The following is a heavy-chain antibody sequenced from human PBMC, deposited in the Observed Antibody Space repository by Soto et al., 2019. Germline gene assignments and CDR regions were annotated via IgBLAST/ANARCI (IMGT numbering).Heavy chain of an antibody. CDR1: GFTVSSNY. CDR2: IYSGGST. CDR3: AREGYSYGRFVDY. J-gene: IGHJ4*02. V-gene: IGHV3-53*01. D-gene: IGHD5-18*01. Sequence: GGSLRLSCAASGFTVSSNYMSWVRQAPGKGLEWVSVIYSGGSTYYADSVKGRFTISRDNSKNTLYLQMNSLRAEDTAVYYCAREGYSYGRFVDYWGQGTLVTVSS.